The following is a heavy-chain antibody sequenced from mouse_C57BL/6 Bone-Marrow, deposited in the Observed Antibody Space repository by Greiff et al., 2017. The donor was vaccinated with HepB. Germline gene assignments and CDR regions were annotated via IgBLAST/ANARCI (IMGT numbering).Heavy chain of an antibody. V-gene: IGHV3-6*01. CDR1: GYSITSGYY. Sequence: VQLQQSGPGLVKPSQSLSLTCSVTGYSITSGYYWNWIRQFPGNKLEWMGYISYDGSNNYNPSLKNRISITRDTSKNQFFLKLNSVTTEDTATYYCARRYYTYAMDYWGQGTSVTVSS. J-gene: IGHJ4*01. CDR3: ARRYYTYAMDY. CDR2: ISYDGSN. D-gene: IGHD1-1*01.